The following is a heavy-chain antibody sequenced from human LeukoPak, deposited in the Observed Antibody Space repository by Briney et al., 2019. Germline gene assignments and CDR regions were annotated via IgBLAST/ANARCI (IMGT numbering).Heavy chain of an antibody. J-gene: IGHJ4*02. D-gene: IGHD6-19*01. CDR1: GFTFSSYA. Sequence: GSLRLSCAASGFTFSSYAMSWVRQAPGKGLEWVSAISGSGGSTYYADSVKGRFTISRDNSKNTLYLQMNSLRAEDTAVYYCATSRASGWLFDYWGQGTLVTVSS. CDR3: ATSRASGWLFDY. CDR2: ISGSGGST. V-gene: IGHV3-23*01.